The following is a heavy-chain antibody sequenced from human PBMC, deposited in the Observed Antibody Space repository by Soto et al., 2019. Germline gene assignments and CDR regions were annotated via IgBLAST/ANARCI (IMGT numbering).Heavy chain of an antibody. CDR3: ARDLTATDFTFDYYYYYGMDV. Sequence: ESGGGLVQPGGSLRLSCAASGFTFSSYWMSWVRQAPGKGLEWVANIKQDGSEKYYVDSVKGRFTISRDNAKNSLYLQMNSLRAEDTAVYYCARDLTATDFTFDYYYYYGMDVWGQGTTVTVSS. J-gene: IGHJ6*02. D-gene: IGHD6-25*01. CDR2: IKQDGSEK. V-gene: IGHV3-7*05. CDR1: GFTFSSYW.